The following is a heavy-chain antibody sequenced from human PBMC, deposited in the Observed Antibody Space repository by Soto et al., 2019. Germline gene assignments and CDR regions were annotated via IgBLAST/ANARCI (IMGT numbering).Heavy chain of an antibody. CDR1: GYTFINYG. CDR3: ARVSGSCSSTSCSYYYYYYGMDF. D-gene: IGHD2-2*01. Sequence: QVQLVQSGAEVKKPGASVKVSCKASGYTFINYGISWVRQAPGQGLAWMGWISGYNGNTNYAQNLQGRVTVTTDTSTSTGYLELRSLRSDDTAVYYCARVSGSCSSTSCSYYYYYYGMDFWGQGTTVTVSS. CDR2: ISGYNGNT. V-gene: IGHV1-18*04. J-gene: IGHJ6*02.